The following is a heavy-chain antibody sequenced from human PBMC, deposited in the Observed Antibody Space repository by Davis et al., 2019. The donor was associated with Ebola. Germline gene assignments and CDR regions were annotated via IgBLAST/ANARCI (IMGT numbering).Heavy chain of an antibody. CDR3: ARGPHCSSTRCYGVDP. CDR1: GFTFSSYG. CDR2: IGSSGNTI. V-gene: IGHV3-48*04. D-gene: IGHD2-2*01. J-gene: IGHJ5*02. Sequence: GESLKISCAASGFTFSSYGMHWVRQAPGKGLEWVSYIGSSGNTIYYADSVKGRFTISRDNAKNSLYLQMNSLRAEDTAFYYCARGPHCSSTRCYGVDPWGQGTLVTVSS.